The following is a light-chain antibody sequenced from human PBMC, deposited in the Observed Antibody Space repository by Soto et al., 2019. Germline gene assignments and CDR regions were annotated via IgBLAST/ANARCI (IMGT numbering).Light chain of an antibody. CDR2: EVY. CDR3: RQGTHWPWT. J-gene: IGKJ1*01. CDR1: QSLIHSDGNTY. Sequence: DVVMTQSPLSLPVTLGQPASISCRSSQSLIHSDGNTYLSWFQQRPGQSPRRLIYEVYDRDSGVPDRFTGSGSGTDFTLKISRVEAEDVGDYYCRQGTHWPWTFGQGTEVEIK. V-gene: IGKV2-30*02.